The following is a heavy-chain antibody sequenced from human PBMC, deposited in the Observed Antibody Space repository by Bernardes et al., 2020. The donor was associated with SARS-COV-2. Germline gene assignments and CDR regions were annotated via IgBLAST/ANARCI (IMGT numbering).Heavy chain of an antibody. J-gene: IGHJ4*02. V-gene: IGHV3-23*01. CDR3: AIDYDSTGFYEDY. CDR1: PFTLSHYA. D-gene: IGHD3-22*01. Sequence: GCLSRTCTASPFTLSHYAMNWVRPAPGKGLEWVSLLSKSGQSAHYADSVSGRFTIFRDTSKNTLYLQMNNLRVDDTAVYSCAIDYDSTGFYEDYWGQGTLVTVSS. CDR2: LSKSGQSA.